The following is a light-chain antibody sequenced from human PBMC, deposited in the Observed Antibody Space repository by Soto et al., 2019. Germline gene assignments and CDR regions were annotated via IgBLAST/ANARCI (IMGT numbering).Light chain of an antibody. CDR2: GAS. V-gene: IGKV3-15*01. CDR3: QQFHNWPRT. Sequence: EIVMTQSPATRSVSPGERATLSCRASQSMGSNVAWYQQKPGQAPRLLIYGASTRAAGIPARFSGSGSGTKFTLTITSLESEDFAVYYCQQFHNWPRTFGQGTKVDIK. J-gene: IGKJ1*01. CDR1: QSMGSN.